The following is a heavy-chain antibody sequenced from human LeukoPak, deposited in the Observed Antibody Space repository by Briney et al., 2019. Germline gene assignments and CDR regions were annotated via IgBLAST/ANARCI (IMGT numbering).Heavy chain of an antibody. CDR2: IYYSGST. CDR3: ARDRYSSAFDY. CDR1: GGSISSYY. D-gene: IGHD6-19*01. V-gene: IGHV4-59*01. J-gene: IGHJ4*02. Sequence: SETLSLTCTVSGGSISSYYWSWIRQHPGEGLEWIGYIYYSGSTNYNPSLKSRVTISVDTSKNQFSLKLSSVTAADTAVYYCARDRYSSAFDYWGQGTLVTVSS.